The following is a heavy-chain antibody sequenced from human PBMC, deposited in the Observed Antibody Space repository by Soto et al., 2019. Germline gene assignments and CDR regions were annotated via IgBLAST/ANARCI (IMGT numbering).Heavy chain of an antibody. CDR1: GFTFSNAW. D-gene: IGHD5-12*01. CDR3: TTDLGYSGYDRAFDI. Sequence: GGSLRLSCAASGFTFSNAWMRWVRQAPGKGLEWVGRIKSKTDGRTADYAEPVKGRFTISRDDSKNTLYLQMNSLKTEDAAVYYCTTDLGYSGYDRAFDIWGQGTMVTVSS. V-gene: IGHV3-15*01. J-gene: IGHJ3*02. CDR2: IKSKTDGRTA.